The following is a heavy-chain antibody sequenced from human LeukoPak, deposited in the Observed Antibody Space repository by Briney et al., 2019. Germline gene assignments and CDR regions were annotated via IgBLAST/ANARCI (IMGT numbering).Heavy chain of an antibody. Sequence: SETLSLTCAVYGGSFSGYYWSWIRQPPGKGLEWIGEINHSGSTNYNPSLKSRVTISVDTSKNQFSLKLSSVTAADTAVYYCARYKYYGHDNWGQGTLVTVSS. CDR2: INHSGST. CDR3: ARYKYYGHDN. V-gene: IGHV4-34*01. CDR1: GGSFSGYY. D-gene: IGHD3-10*01. J-gene: IGHJ4*02.